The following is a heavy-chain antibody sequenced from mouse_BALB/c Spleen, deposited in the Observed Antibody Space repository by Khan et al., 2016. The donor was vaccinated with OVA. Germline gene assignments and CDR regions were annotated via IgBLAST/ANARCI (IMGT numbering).Heavy chain of an antibody. J-gene: IGHJ2*01. V-gene: IGHV5-17*02. D-gene: IGHD1-1*01. CDR3: ATSDFYGYYFDY. CDR1: GFTFTSYG. Sequence: EVMLVESGGGLVQSGGSRKLSCAASGFTFTSYGMHWIRQAPEKGLEWVAYISSDSNTIYYADTVKGRFTISRDNPKNTLLLQMTSLGSGDTAMYFCATSDFYGYYFDYWGQGTTLTVSS. CDR2: ISSDSNTI.